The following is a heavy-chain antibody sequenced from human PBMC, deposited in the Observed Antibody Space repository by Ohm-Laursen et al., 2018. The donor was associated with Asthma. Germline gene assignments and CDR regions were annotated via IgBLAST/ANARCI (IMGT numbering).Heavy chain of an antibody. CDR3: ARVPIAAAGSFDL. V-gene: IGHV3-48*04. CDR1: GYTFSRYS. Sequence: GSLRLSCTASGYTFSRYSMHWVRQVPGKGLEWVSYISSSSSTIYYADSVKGRFTISRDNAKNSLYLQMNSLRAEDTAVYYCARVPIAAAGSFDLWGRGTLVTVSS. D-gene: IGHD6-13*01. CDR2: ISSSSSTI. J-gene: IGHJ2*01.